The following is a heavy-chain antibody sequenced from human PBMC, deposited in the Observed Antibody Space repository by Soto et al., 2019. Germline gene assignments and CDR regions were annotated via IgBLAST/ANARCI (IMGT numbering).Heavy chain of an antibody. CDR2: IIPIFGTT. D-gene: IGHD3-3*01. CDR1: GGTFSSYA. CDR3: ATSRITIFEVPPMGTYYSHGMDV. V-gene: IGHV1-69*01. Sequence: QVQLVQSGAEVKKPGSSVKVSCKASGGTFSSYAFSWVRQAPGQGLAWMGGIIPIFGTTNYAQKFQGRVTITADESTSTAYMELSSLRFEDTAVYYCATSRITIFEVPPMGTYYSHGMDVWGQGTTVTVSS. J-gene: IGHJ6*02.